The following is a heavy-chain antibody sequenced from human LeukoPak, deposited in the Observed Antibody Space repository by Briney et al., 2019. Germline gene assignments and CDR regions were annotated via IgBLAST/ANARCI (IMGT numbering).Heavy chain of an antibody. CDR2: ISSSSSYI. CDR1: GFTFSSYA. CDR3: ARYRYFDWLLYFVEYYFDY. J-gene: IGHJ4*02. Sequence: GGSLRLSCAASGFTFSSYAMSWVRQAPGKGLEWVSAISSSSSYIYYADSVKGRFTISRDNAKNSLYLQMNSLRAEDTAVYYCARYRYFDWLLYFVEYYFDYWGQGTLVTVSS. D-gene: IGHD3-9*01. V-gene: IGHV3-21*01.